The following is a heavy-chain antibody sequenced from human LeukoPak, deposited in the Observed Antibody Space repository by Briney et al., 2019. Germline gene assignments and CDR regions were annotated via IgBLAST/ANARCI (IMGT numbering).Heavy chain of an antibody. CDR2: INPSGGST. J-gene: IGHJ3*02. D-gene: IGHD3-22*01. Sequence: ASVKVSCKASGYTFTSYYMHWVRQAPGQGLEWMGIINPSGGSTSYAQKFQGRVTMTRDTSTSTVYTELSSLRSEDTAVYYCARYYYDSSGYLAFDIWGQGTMVTVSS. CDR1: GYTFTSYY. V-gene: IGHV1-46*01. CDR3: ARYYYDSSGYLAFDI.